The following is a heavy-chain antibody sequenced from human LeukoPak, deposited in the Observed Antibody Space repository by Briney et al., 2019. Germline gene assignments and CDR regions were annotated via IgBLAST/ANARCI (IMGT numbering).Heavy chain of an antibody. CDR1: GASVSSGSYY. CDR3: ARQTYGATDV. Sequence: SQTLSLTCTVSGASVSSGSYYWRWVRQPAGKGLDCIGHIYTSGSTNYNPSLKGRVTISLDPSKNQFSLKLSSVTAADTAVYYCARQTYGATDVWGKGTTVTVSS. J-gene: IGHJ6*04. D-gene: IGHD3-16*01. CDR2: IYTSGST. V-gene: IGHV4-61*09.